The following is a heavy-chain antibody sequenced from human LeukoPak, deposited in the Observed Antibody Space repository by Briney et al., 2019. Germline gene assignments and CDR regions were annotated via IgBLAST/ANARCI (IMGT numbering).Heavy chain of an antibody. J-gene: IGHJ4*02. CDR1: GFTFSSYG. Sequence: GRSLRLSCAASGFTFSSYGMHWVRQAPGKGLEWVAVIWYDGSNKYYADSVKGRFTISRDNSKNTLYLQMNSLRAEDTAVYYCARSRIAYCGGDCSLDYWGQGTLVTVSS. V-gene: IGHV3-33*01. CDR3: ARSRIAYCGGDCSLDY. CDR2: IWYDGSNK. D-gene: IGHD2-21*02.